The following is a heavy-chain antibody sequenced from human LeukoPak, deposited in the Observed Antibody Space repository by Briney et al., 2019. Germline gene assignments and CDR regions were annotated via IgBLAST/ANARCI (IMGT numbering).Heavy chain of an antibody. J-gene: IGHJ4*02. D-gene: IGHD6-13*01. Sequence: SETLSLTCTVSGGSISSYYWSWIRQPPGKGLEWIGYIYYSGSTNYNPSLKSRVTISVDTPKNQFSLKLSSVTAADTAVYYCARGPAGAAAGGNFDYWGQGTLVTVSS. CDR1: GGSISSYY. CDR2: IYYSGST. V-gene: IGHV4-59*01. CDR3: ARGPAGAAAGGNFDY.